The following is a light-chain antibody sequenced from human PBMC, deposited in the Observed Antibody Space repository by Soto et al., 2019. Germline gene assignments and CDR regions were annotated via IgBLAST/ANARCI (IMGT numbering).Light chain of an antibody. V-gene: IGKV1-12*01. J-gene: IGKJ1*01. CDR3: QEANSFPPTWT. Sequence: DIQMTQSTSSVSASVGDTVTITCRASQPISSWLAWYQQTPGKAPKLLIYAASDLQSGVPSRFSGSGSGTDFTLTITSLQPEDFATYYCQEANSFPPTWTFGQGTKVDI. CDR2: AAS. CDR1: QPISSW.